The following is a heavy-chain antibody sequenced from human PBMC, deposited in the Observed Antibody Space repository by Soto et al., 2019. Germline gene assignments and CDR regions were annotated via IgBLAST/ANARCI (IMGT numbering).Heavy chain of an antibody. D-gene: IGHD2-2*02. CDR1: GGSISSAAYY. CDR2: ISHSGST. J-gene: IGHJ4*02. CDR3: AREYTYGSNFFDC. Sequence: QVQLQESGPGLVKPSQTLSLTCTVSGGSISSAAYYWSWIRQHPGKGLEWIGYISHSGSTSYNPSLTSRVISSAATSKYQLSLSMTPVTAADTAVYYCAREYTYGSNFFDCWGQGALVTVSS. V-gene: IGHV4-31*03.